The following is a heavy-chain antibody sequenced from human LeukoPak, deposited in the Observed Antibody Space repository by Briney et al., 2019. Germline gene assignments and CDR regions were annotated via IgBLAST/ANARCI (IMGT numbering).Heavy chain of an antibody. D-gene: IGHD6-13*01. Sequence: GGSLSLSCAASGFTFSTYWMSWFRKAPGKGLEWVANIKEDGSEKYYVDSVKGRFTISRDNARNSLYLQMNSLRAEDTAVYYCASGRQLGYWGQGTLVTVSS. V-gene: IGHV3-7*01. CDR2: IKEDGSEK. J-gene: IGHJ4*02. CDR1: GFTFSTYW. CDR3: ASGRQLGY.